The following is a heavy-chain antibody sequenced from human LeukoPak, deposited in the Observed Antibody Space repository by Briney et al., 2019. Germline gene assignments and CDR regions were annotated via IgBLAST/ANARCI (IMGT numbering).Heavy chain of an antibody. D-gene: IGHD5-12*01. J-gene: IGHJ5*02. CDR2: IIPIFGTA. CDR3: ARDRGGYGNWFDP. Sequence: SVKVSCKASGGTFSSYAISWVRQAPGQGLEWMGGIIPIFGTANYAQKFQGRVTITTDESTSTAYMELSSLRSEDTAVYYCARDRGGYGNWFDPWGQGTLVTVSS. CDR1: GGTFSSYA. V-gene: IGHV1-69*05.